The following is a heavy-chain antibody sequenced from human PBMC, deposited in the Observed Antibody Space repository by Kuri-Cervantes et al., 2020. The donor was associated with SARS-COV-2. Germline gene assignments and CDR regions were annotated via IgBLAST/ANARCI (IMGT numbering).Heavy chain of an antibody. J-gene: IGHJ4*02. CDR1: GFPFRSCS. Sequence: GGSLRLSCTTSGFPFRSCSMAWVRQAPGKGLVWISYISASRSTISYADSVKGRFTISRDNAKNSLFLQMNDMRDDDTAVYYCTREESLLGGIGGSWGQGTLVTVSS. CDR3: TREESLLGGIGGS. V-gene: IGHV3-48*02. CDR2: ISASRSTI. D-gene: IGHD3-16*01.